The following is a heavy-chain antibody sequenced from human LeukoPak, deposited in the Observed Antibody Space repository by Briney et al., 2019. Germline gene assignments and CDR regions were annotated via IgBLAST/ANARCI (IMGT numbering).Heavy chain of an antibody. D-gene: IGHD2-2*01. CDR2: ISGSGGST. V-gene: IGHV3-23*01. CDR3: AKLLVPAAILDYFDY. Sequence: GGSLRLSCAASGFTFSSYAMSWVRQAPGKGLEWVSAISGSGGSTYYADSVKGRFTISRGNSKNTLYLQMNSLRAEDTAVYYCAKLLVPAAILDYFDYWDQGTLVTVSS. J-gene: IGHJ4*02. CDR1: GFTFSSYA.